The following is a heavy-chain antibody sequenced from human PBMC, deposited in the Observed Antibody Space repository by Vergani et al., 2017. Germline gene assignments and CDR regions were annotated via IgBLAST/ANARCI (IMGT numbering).Heavy chain of an antibody. V-gene: IGHV3-23*04. CDR2: ISGSGGST. CDR3: AKSDLPDYYDSSGQNSYYMDV. CDR1: GFTFSSYA. D-gene: IGHD3-22*01. J-gene: IGHJ6*03. Sequence: EVQLVESGGGLVQPGGSLRLSCAASGFTFSSYAMSWVRQAPGKGLEWVSAISGSGGSTYYADSVKGRFTISRDNSKNTLYLQMNSLRAEDTAVYYCAKSDLPDYYDSSGQNSYYMDVWGKGTTVTVSS.